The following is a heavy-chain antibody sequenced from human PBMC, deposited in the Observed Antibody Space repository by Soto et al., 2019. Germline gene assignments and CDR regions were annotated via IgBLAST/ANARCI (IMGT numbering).Heavy chain of an antibody. V-gene: IGHV4-59*01. D-gene: IGHD3-9*01. J-gene: IGHJ6*02. CDR2: IYYSGST. CDR3: ARVSDILTGYSYYYYGMDV. Sequence: SETLSLTCTVSGGSISSYYWSWIRQPPGKGLEWIGYIYYSGSTNYNPSLKSRVTISVDTSKNQFSLKLSSVTAADTAVYYCARVSDILTGYSYYYYGMDVWGQGTTVTVSS. CDR1: GGSISSYY.